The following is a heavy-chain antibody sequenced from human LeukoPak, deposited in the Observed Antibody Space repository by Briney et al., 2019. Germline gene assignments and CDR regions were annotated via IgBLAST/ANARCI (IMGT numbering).Heavy chain of an antibody. CDR2: IYPSDSDT. D-gene: IGHD1-26*01. Sequence: GESLKISCQGSESSFATYWIAWLRQMPGKGLEWMGIIYPSDSDTRYSPSFQGQVTISADKSIKTASLQRSSLKASDTAMYYCARPLQGIVGATGFDYWGQGTLVTVSS. J-gene: IGHJ4*02. V-gene: IGHV5-51*01. CDR3: ARPLQGIVGATGFDY. CDR1: ESSFATYW.